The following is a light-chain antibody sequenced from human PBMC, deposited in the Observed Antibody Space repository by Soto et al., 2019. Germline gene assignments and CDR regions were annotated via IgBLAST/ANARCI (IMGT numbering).Light chain of an antibody. CDR3: QQYHYWPIT. CDR2: GAS. J-gene: IGKJ5*01. CDR1: QSVASS. Sequence: ERVMTQSPATLSLSPGERATLSCRASQSVASSVAWYQQKPGQAPRLIIYGASTRATGFPARFSGSGSGTEFTLTISSLQSEDLAVYVCQQYHYWPITFGQGTRLEIK. V-gene: IGKV3-15*01.